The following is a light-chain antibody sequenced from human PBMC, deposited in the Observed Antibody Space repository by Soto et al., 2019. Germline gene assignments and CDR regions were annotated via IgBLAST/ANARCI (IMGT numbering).Light chain of an antibody. CDR3: HQYGSSPRT. J-gene: IGKJ1*01. Sequence: EIVLTQSPGTLSLSPGDRATLSCRASQSVSSNFLAWYQQKPGQAPRLLIYGASIRATGIPDRFSGSGSGTDFTVTIRRLEPEDVAMYFCHQYGSSPRTFGQGTKVEIK. CDR1: QSVSSNF. V-gene: IGKV3-20*01. CDR2: GAS.